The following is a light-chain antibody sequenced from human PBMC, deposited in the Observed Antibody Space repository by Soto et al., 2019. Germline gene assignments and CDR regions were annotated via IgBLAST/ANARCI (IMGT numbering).Light chain of an antibody. CDR3: QQYYSTPWT. CDR2: WAS. V-gene: IGKV4-1*01. CDR1: QSVLYSSNNMNY. J-gene: IGKJ1*01. Sequence: DIVMTQSPDSLAVSLGERATINCKSSQSVLYSSNNMNYLTWYQQKPGQPPKLLIYWASTRESGVPDRFSGSWSGTDFTLTISSLQAEDVAVYYCQQYYSTPWTFGQGTKVEIK.